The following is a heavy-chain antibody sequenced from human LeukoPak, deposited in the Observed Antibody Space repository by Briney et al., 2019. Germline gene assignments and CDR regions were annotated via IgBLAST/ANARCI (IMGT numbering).Heavy chain of an antibody. CDR3: ARGKGFGTRLDP. Sequence: GGSLRLSCAASGFTFSNYAMHWVRQAPGKGLEWLSIISFDEKIKYYADTVKGRFTIPRDNTKNTLYLQMNSLRPEDTAVYFCARGKGFGTRLDPWGQGTLVIVSS. CDR2: ISFDEKIK. V-gene: IGHV3-30*03. CDR1: GFTFSNYA. D-gene: IGHD3-10*01. J-gene: IGHJ5*02.